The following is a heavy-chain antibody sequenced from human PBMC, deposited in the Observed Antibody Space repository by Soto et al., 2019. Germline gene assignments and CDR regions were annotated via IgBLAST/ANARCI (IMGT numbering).Heavy chain of an antibody. V-gene: IGHV1-18*01. Sequence: QVQLVQFGGEVKRPGASVRVSCKASGYTFNTYGISWVRQDPGQGLEWMGWISAYNGHTDYAQKFQGRVTMTTDTSTNTVSMELRSLTSDDTAVYYCARGRTWGARDFDYWGQGTLVTVSS. CDR1: GYTFNTYG. D-gene: IGHD3-16*01. CDR2: ISAYNGHT. J-gene: IGHJ4*02. CDR3: ARGRTWGARDFDY.